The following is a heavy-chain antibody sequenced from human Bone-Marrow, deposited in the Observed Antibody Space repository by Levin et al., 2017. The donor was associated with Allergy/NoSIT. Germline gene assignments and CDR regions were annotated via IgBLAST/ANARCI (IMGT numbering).Heavy chain of an antibody. CDR3: AKDQKYNWNDGAFDY. Sequence: GESLKISCAASGFTFSSYGMHWVRQAPGKGLEWVAVISYDGSNKYYADSVKGRFTISRDNSKNTLYLQMNSLRAEDTAVYYCAKDQKYNWNDGAFDYWGQGTLVTVSS. CDR1: GFTFSSYG. J-gene: IGHJ4*02. D-gene: IGHD1-1*01. V-gene: IGHV3-30*18. CDR2: ISYDGSNK.